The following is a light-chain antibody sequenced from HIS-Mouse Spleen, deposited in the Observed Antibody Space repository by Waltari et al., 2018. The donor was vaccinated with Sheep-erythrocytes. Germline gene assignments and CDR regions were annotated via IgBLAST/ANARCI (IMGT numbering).Light chain of an antibody. CDR1: RSNIGNKA. J-gene: IGLJ2*01. CDR3: AAWDDRLNGPV. CDR2: YDH. V-gene: IGLV1-36*01. Sequence: QSVLTQPPSVSEAPRQRVTISCSGSRSNIGNKAVNWYQQLPGKAPKLLIYYDHLLPSGVSDRFSGSKSGTSASLAISGLQSEDEADYYCAAWDDRLNGPVFGGGTKLTVL.